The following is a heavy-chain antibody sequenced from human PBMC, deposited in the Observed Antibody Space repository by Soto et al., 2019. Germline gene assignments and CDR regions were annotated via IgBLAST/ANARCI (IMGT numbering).Heavy chain of an antibody. D-gene: IGHD6-19*01. J-gene: IGHJ6*02. CDR1: GFTFSSYE. CDR3: ARVIAVAGFYYYYDMDV. CDR2: ISSSGSTI. Sequence: EVQLVESGGGLVQPGGSLRLSCAASGFTFSSYEMNWVRQAPGKGLEWVSYISSSGSTIYYADSVKGRFTISRDNAKNSLYLQMNSLRAEDTAVYYCARVIAVAGFYYYYDMDVWGQGTTVTVSS. V-gene: IGHV3-48*03.